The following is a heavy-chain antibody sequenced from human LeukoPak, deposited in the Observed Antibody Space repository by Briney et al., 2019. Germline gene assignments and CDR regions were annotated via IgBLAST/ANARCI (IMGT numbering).Heavy chain of an antibody. Sequence: GGSLRLSCAASGFTFDDYAMHWVRQAPGKGLERVSGISWNSGSIAYADSVRGRFTISRDNAKNSLYLQMNSLRSEDTALYYCAKEHYYYDSTGPYDSWGQGTLVTVSS. CDR2: ISWNSGSI. D-gene: IGHD3-22*01. V-gene: IGHV3-9*01. CDR3: AKEHYYYDSTGPYDS. J-gene: IGHJ4*02. CDR1: GFTFDDYA.